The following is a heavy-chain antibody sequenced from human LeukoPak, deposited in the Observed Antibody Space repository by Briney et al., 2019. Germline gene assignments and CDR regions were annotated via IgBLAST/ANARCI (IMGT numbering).Heavy chain of an antibody. D-gene: IGHD2-21*02. CDR1: GFTVSSNY. Sequence: GGSLRLSCAASGFTVSSNYMSWVRQAPGKGLEWVSVIYSGGSTYSADSVKGRFTISRDNSKNTLYLQMNSLRAEDTAVYYCARGGHIVVVTVGGFDYWGQGTLVTVSS. CDR2: IYSGGST. J-gene: IGHJ4*02. CDR3: ARGGHIVVVTVGGFDY. V-gene: IGHV3-53*05.